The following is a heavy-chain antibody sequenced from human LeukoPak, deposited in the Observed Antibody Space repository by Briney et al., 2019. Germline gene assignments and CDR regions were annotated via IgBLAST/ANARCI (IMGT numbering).Heavy chain of an antibody. V-gene: IGHV3-30*03. Sequence: GGSLRLSCAASGFTFSSYGMHWVRQAPGKGLEWVAVISYDGSNKYYADSVKGRFTISRDNSKNTLYLQMNSLRAEDTAFYYCARKGLGGELGGFDCWGQGTLVTVSS. CDR3: ARKGLGGELGGFDC. CDR2: ISYDGSNK. D-gene: IGHD1-26*01. J-gene: IGHJ4*02. CDR1: GFTFSSYG.